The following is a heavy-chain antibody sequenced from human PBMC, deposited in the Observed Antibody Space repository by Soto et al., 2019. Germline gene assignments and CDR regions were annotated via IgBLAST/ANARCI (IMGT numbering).Heavy chain of an antibody. CDR1: GFTVSSYG. D-gene: IGHD2-8*01. CDR2: IWYDGSNK. J-gene: IGHJ6*02. V-gene: IGHV3-33*08. Sequence: PGGSLRLSCAASGFTVSSYGMHWVRQAPGKGLEWVAVIWYDGSNKYYADSVKGRFTISRDNSKNTLYLQMNSLRAEDTAVYYCARAEGDIVHLDVWGQGTTVTVSS. CDR3: ARAEGDIVHLDV.